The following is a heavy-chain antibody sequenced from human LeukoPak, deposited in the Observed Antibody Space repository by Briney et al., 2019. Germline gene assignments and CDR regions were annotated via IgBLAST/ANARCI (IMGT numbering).Heavy chain of an antibody. D-gene: IGHD3-16*01. V-gene: IGHV3-23*01. CDR1: GLTFSTYA. CDR2: LSGSGDST. CDR3: AKKVGGVYVMDV. J-gene: IGHJ6*02. Sequence: GGSLRLSCSASGLTFSTYAMSWVRQAPGKGLEWVSTLSGSGDSTYYADSVKGRFTISRDNSKNTLFLQMNSLRAEDTAVYYCAKKVGGVYVMDVWGQGTTVTVSS.